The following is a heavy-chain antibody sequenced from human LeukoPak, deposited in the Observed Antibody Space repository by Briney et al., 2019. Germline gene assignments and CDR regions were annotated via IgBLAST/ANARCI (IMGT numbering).Heavy chain of an antibody. V-gene: IGHV4-34*01. D-gene: IGHD2-8*01. J-gene: IGHJ4*02. CDR3: AGSLGYCTSNVCYLKY. CDR1: GGSFSGYY. Sequence: SETLSLTCAVYGGSFSGYYWSWIRQPPGKGLEWIGEINHSGSTNYNPSLKSRVTISVDTSKNQFSLKLSSVTAADTAVYYCAGSLGYCTSNVCYLKYWGQGTLVTVSS. CDR2: INHSGST.